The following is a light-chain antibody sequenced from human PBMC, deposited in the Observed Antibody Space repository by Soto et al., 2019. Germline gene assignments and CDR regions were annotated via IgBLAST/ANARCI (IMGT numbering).Light chain of an antibody. CDR1: QSMSSY. CDR2: GAS. V-gene: IGKV3-15*01. Sequence: EKVMTQSPATLSMSPGERATLSCRASQSMSSYLAWYQQKPGQAPRLLIYGASTRATGIPARFSGSGSGTEFTLTISSLQSEDLAVYYCQQYNNWPSWTFGQGTKVEIK. CDR3: QQYNNWPSWT. J-gene: IGKJ1*01.